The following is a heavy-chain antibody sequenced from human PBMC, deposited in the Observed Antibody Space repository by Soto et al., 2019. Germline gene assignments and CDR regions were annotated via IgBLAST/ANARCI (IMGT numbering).Heavy chain of an antibody. J-gene: IGHJ4*02. V-gene: IGHV3-33*01. CDR2: IWYDGSNK. Sequence: GGSLRLSCAASGFTFSSYGMHWVRQAPGKGLEWVAVIWYDGSNKYYADSVKGRFTISRDNSKNTLYLQMNSLRAEDTAVYYCARDTPGAVALDYWGQGTLVTVSS. CDR3: ARDTPGAVALDY. CDR1: GFTFSSYG. D-gene: IGHD6-19*01.